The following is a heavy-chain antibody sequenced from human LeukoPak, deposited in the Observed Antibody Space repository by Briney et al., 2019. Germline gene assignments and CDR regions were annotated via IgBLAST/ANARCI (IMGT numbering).Heavy chain of an antibody. J-gene: IGHJ4*02. CDR2: ISSSGSYI. D-gene: IGHD5-18*01. CDR1: GFTFSSYS. CDR3: ARSPVYSYGHPHYFDY. Sequence: PGGSLRLSCAASGFTFSSYSMSWVRQAPGKGLEWVSCISSSGSYIYYADSVKGRFTISRDNAKNSLFLQMNTLRAEDTAVYYCARSPVYSYGHPHYFDYWGQGTLVTVSS. V-gene: IGHV3-21*01.